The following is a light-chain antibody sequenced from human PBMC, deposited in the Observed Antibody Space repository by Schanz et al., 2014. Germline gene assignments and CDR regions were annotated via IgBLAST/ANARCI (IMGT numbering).Light chain of an antibody. V-gene: IGLV2-8*01. CDR1: SSDVGGHDY. J-gene: IGLJ2*01. Sequence: QSALTQPPSASGAPGQSVTISCTGTSSDVGGHDYVSWYQHHPGKAPKVMIYQVTKRPSGVPDRFSGSKSGNTASLTVSGLQDEDEADYYCSSHASNNPRVVFGGGTKVTVL. CDR2: QVT. CDR3: SSHASNNPRVV.